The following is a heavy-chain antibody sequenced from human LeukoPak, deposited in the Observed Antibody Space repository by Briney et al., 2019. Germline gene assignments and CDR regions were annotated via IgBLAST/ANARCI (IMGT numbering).Heavy chain of an antibody. CDR1: GGSISSSSYY. J-gene: IGHJ4*02. V-gene: IGHV4-39*01. CDR2: IYYSGST. Sequence: SSETLSLTCTVSGGSISSSSYYWGWIRQPPGKGLEWIGSIYYSGSTYYNPSLKSRVTVSVDTSKNQFSLKLSSVTAADTAVYYCARQMAYSSGWYFDYWGQGTLVTVFS. CDR3: ARQMAYSSGWYFDY. D-gene: IGHD6-19*01.